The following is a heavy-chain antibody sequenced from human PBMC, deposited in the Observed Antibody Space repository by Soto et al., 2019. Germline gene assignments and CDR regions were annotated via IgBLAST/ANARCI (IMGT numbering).Heavy chain of an antibody. D-gene: IGHD2-15*01. V-gene: IGHV5-10-1*01. Sequence: PGESLKISCKGSGYSFTSYWISWVRQMPGKGLEWMGRIDPSDSYTNYSPSFQGHVTISADKSISTAYLQWSSLKASDTAMYYRARRPAYCSGGSCYGGMDVWGQGTTVTV. CDR2: IDPSDSYT. J-gene: IGHJ6*02. CDR1: GYSFTSYW. CDR3: ARRPAYCSGGSCYGGMDV.